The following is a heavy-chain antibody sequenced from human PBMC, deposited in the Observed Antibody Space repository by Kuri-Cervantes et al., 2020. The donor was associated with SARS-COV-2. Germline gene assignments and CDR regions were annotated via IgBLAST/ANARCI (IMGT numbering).Heavy chain of an antibody. D-gene: IGHD3-3*01. Sequence: GESLKISCAASGFTFSNSDMNWVRQAPGKGLEWVSGVSWNGSRTHYADSVKGRVTISRDNAKNSLYLQMNSLRAEDTDVYFCEREFYDVCIIYYYYYYYYMDVWGEGNTVTVSS. CDR1: GFTFSNSD. CDR3: EREFYDVCIIYYYYYYYYMDV. V-gene: IGHV3-19*01. J-gene: IGHJ6*03. CDR2: VSWNGSRT.